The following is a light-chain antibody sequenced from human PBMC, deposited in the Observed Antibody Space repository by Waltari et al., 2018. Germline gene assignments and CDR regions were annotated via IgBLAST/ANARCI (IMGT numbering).Light chain of an antibody. Sequence: QSALTQPPSASGSPGQSVTLSCTGTTNDIGSYDYVSWYQHHPGKAPNLIIYDVSHRPSGVSNRFSGSKSGSTASLTVSALQVEDEAIYYCSSYVASRIVFGGGTRLTVL. CDR1: TNDIGSYDY. CDR3: SSYVASRIV. V-gene: IGLV2-8*01. CDR2: DVS. J-gene: IGLJ2*01.